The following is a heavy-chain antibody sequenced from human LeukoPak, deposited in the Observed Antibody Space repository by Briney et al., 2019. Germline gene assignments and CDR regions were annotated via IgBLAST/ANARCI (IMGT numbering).Heavy chain of an antibody. CDR3: ARVSVLRFLEWLSGVDY. V-gene: IGHV3-11*04. Sequence: PGGSLRLSCAASGFTFSDYYMSWIRQAPGKGREWVSYISSGGSTIYYADSVKGRFTISRDNAKNSLYLQMNSLRAEDTAVYYCARVSVLRFLEWLSGVDYWGQGTLVTVSS. D-gene: IGHD3-3*01. CDR2: ISSGGSTI. CDR1: GFTFSDYY. J-gene: IGHJ4*02.